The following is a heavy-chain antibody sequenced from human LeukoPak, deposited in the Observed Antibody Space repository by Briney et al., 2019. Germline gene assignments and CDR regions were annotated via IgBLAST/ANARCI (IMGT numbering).Heavy chain of an antibody. CDR2: IYTSGST. J-gene: IGHJ5*02. CDR1: GNSFGDYY. Sequence: SETLSLTCTVSGNSFGDYYWSWIRQPAGKGLEWIGRIYTSGSTTYNPSLKSRVTISVDTSKNQFSLNLSSVTAADTAVYYCARCRVATNRNWFDPWGQGTLVTVSS. V-gene: IGHV4-4*07. CDR3: ARCRVATNRNWFDP. D-gene: IGHD5-12*01.